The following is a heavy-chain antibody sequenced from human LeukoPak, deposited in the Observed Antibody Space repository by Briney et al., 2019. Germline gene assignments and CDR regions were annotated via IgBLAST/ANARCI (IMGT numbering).Heavy chain of an antibody. J-gene: IGHJ4*02. Sequence: SETLCLSCTASGASISNYYWSWIRQTPEKGLEWMGHIHTSGASRYYPSLESRLTLSIDTSRNLLSLKLTSVTAADTAVYFCARLGSYHDFWGQGALVTVSS. CDR2: IHTSGAS. CDR3: ARLGSYHDF. D-gene: IGHD1-26*01. CDR1: GASISNYY. V-gene: IGHV4-4*09.